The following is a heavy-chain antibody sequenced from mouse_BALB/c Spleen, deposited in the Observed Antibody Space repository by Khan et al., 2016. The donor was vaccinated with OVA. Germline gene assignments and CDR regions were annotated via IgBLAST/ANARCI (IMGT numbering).Heavy chain of an antibody. D-gene: IGHD2-14*01. CDR3: ARVGYNGSMDY. Sequence: QIQLVQSGPELTKPGETVQISCKASGFTFTNYGMNWVRQAPGKGLKWMGWINTYTGEPTFTDDFKGRFAFSLETSASTAYLQINSLKNEDTATYFCARVGYNGSMDYWGQGTSVTVSA. CDR2: INTYTGEP. CDR1: GFTFTNYG. J-gene: IGHJ4*01. V-gene: IGHV9-3-1*01.